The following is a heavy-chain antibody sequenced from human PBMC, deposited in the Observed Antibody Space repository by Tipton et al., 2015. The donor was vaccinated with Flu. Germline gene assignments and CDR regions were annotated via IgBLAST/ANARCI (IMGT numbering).Heavy chain of an antibody. D-gene: IGHD4-17*01. V-gene: IGHV4-30-2*01. CDR3: ARVRDYGDFTQSWFDS. CDR1: GASSTTGYS. J-gene: IGHJ5*01. CDR2: VYETGYT. Sequence: TLSLTCDVSGASSTTGYSWSWIRRPPGRGLEWIGFVYETGYTNYSTSLKSRAIVSLDRSKNHVSLRLRSVTAADTAVYYCARVRDYGDFTQSWFDSWGQGKMVIVSS.